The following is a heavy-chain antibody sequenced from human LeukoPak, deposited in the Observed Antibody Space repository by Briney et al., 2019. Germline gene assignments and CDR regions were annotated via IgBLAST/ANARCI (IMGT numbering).Heavy chain of an antibody. Sequence: SETLSLTCTVSDGSISTYYWSWIRQPAGKGLEWIGRIYTTGSTNHNPSLKSRVTIPVDTSKNQFSLKLTSVTAADTAVYYCARVWSSRKAFDIWGQGTMVTVSS. V-gene: IGHV4-4*07. CDR1: DGSISTYY. CDR3: ARVWSSRKAFDI. J-gene: IGHJ3*02. CDR2: IYTTGST. D-gene: IGHD3-16*01.